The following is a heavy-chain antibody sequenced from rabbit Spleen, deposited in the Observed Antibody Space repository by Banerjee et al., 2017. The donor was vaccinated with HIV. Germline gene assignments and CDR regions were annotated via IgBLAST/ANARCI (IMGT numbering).Heavy chain of an antibody. J-gene: IGHJ5*01. CDR3: ARLMTYGYAGYGYATLDWLDL. CDR1: GFSFNSGYD. CDR2: VYAGSSGST. V-gene: IGHV1S40*01. D-gene: IGHD6-1*01. Sequence: QSLEESGGGLVKPGASLTLTCKASGFSFNSGYDMCWVRQAPGKGLEWIACVYAGSSGSTYSATWAKGRFTISKTSSTTVTLQMTSLTAADTATYFCARLMTYGYAGYGYATLDWLDLWAQGPSSPS.